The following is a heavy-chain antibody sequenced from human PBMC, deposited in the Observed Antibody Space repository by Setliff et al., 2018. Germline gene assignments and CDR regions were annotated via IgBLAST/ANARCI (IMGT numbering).Heavy chain of an antibody. D-gene: IGHD3-3*01. J-gene: IGHJ4*02. V-gene: IGHV4-39*01. CDR3: ASHPRVTIFGVVAFDY. Sequence: VWVRQVPGKGLEWIGSMYSSGSTYYNPSLKSRVTISVDTSQNQFSLKLSSVTAADTAAYYCASHPRVTIFGVVAFDYWGQGILVTVSS. CDR2: MYSSGST.